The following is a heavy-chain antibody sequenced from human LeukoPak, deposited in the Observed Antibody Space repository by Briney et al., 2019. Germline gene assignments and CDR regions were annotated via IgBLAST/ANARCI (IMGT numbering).Heavy chain of an antibody. J-gene: IGHJ5*02. Sequence: GGSLRLSCAASGFTFSSYALHWVRQAPGKGLEWLSIISSDGSKTHYADSVKGRFTISRDSSKNTLYLQMSSLRAEDTAVYYCARERLAGTINWFGPWGQGTLVTVSS. CDR2: ISSDGSKT. D-gene: IGHD6-19*01. CDR1: GFTFSSYA. V-gene: IGHV3-30*15. CDR3: ARERLAGTINWFGP.